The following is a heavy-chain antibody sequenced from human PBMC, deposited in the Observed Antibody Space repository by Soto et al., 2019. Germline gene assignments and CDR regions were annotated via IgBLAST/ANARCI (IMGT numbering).Heavy chain of an antibody. CDR1: GYTFTSYG. D-gene: IGHD1-26*01. J-gene: IGHJ5*02. Sequence: ASVKVSCKASGYTFTSYGISWVRQAPGQGLEWMGWISAYNGNTNYAQKLQGRVTMTTDTSTSTAYMELRSLRSDDTAVYYCARDLFDSGSYPDNWFDPWGQGTLVPVSS. CDR3: ARDLFDSGSYPDNWFDP. CDR2: ISAYNGNT. V-gene: IGHV1-18*04.